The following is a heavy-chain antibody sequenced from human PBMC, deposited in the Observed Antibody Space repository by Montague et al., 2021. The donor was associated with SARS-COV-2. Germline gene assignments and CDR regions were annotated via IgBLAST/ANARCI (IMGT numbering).Heavy chain of an antibody. V-gene: IGHV3-9*01. CDR3: AKDIDGHSSTFDY. J-gene: IGHJ4*02. D-gene: IGHD6-13*01. CDR1: GFTFDGYA. Sequence: SLRLSCAASGFTFDGYAMHWVRQAPGKGLEWVSGISWNSGSIGYADSVKGRFTISRDNAKNSLYLQMNSLRAEDAALYYCAKDIDGHSSTFDYWGQGTLVTVSS. CDR2: ISWNSGSI.